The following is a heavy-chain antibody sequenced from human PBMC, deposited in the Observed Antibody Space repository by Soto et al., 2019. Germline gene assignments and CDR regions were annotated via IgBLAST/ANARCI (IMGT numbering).Heavy chain of an antibody. V-gene: IGHV3-30-3*01. Sequence: QVQLVESGGGVVQPGRSLRLSCAASGFTFSSYAMHWVRQAPGKGLEWVAVISYDGSNKYYADSVKGRFTISRDNSKNTLYLQMNSLRAEDTAVYYCARDRELRYYYYYYGMDVWGQGTTVTVSS. CDR3: ARDRELRYYYYYYGMDV. J-gene: IGHJ6*02. CDR2: ISYDGSNK. CDR1: GFTFSSYA. D-gene: IGHD1-26*01.